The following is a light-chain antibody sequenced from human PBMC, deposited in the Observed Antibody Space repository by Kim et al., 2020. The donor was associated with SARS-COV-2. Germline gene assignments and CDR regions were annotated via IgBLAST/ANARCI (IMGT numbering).Light chain of an antibody. Sequence: GQSVTISSTGTSSDIGTYNRVAWYQQPPGTAPKLMIYEVTNRPSGVPDRFSGSKSGNTASLTISGLQAEDEADYYCSSYTSSNIYVFGTGTKVTVL. V-gene: IGLV2-18*02. J-gene: IGLJ1*01. CDR1: SSDIGTYNR. CDR2: EVT. CDR3: SSYTSSNIYV.